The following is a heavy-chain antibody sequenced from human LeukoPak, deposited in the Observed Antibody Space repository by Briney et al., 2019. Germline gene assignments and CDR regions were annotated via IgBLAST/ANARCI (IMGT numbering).Heavy chain of an antibody. CDR1: GFTFDDYA. CDR2: ISWNSGSI. V-gene: IGHV3-9*03. J-gene: IGHJ4*02. CDR3: ARAYSSSSYFDY. Sequence: PGGSLRLSRAASGFTFDDYAMHWVRQAPGEGLEGVSGISWNSGSIGYADSVKGRFTISRDNAKNSLYLQMNSLRAEDMALYYCARAYSSSSYFDYWGQGTLVTVSS. D-gene: IGHD6-6*01.